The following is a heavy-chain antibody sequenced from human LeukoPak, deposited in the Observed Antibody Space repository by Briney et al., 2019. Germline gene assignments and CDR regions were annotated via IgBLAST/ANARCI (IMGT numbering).Heavy chain of an antibody. CDR1: GGSISSSNYY. CDR2: ISYSGST. V-gene: IGHV4-39*01. CDR3: ARHVVRQWLVVDY. J-gene: IGHJ4*02. Sequence: SETLSLTCTVSGGSISSSNYYWGWIRQPPGKGLEWIGSISYSGSTYHSPSLKSRITISGDTSNNQFSLKLISVTAADTAVYYCARHVVRQWLVVDYWGQGTLVTVSS. D-gene: IGHD6-19*01.